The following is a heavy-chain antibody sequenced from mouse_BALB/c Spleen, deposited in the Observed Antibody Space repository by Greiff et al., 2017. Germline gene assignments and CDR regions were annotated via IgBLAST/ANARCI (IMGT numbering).Heavy chain of an antibody. J-gene: IGHJ2*01. CDR1: GFTFSSYG. D-gene: IGHD2-3*01. CDR3: ARHGDGRFDY. CDR2: ISSGGSYT. Sequence: DVKLVESGGDLVKPGGSLKLSCAASGFTFSSYGMSWVRQTPDKRLEWVATISSGGSYTYYPDSVKGRFTISRDNAKNTLYLQMSSLKSEDTAMYYCARHGDGRFDYWGQGTTLTVSS. V-gene: IGHV5-6*02.